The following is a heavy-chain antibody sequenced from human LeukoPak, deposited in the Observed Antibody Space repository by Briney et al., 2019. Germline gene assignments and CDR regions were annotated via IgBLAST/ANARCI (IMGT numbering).Heavy chain of an antibody. J-gene: IGHJ6*02. CDR3: ARDLTRYFDWLYYYYGMGV. Sequence: ASVKVSCKASGYTFTGYYMHWVRQAPGQGLEWMGWINPNSGGTNYAQKFQGRVTMTRDTSISTAYMELSRLRSDDTAVYYCARDLTRYFDWLYYYYGMGVWGQGTTVTVSS. V-gene: IGHV1-2*02. D-gene: IGHD3-9*01. CDR2: INPNSGGT. CDR1: GYTFTGYY.